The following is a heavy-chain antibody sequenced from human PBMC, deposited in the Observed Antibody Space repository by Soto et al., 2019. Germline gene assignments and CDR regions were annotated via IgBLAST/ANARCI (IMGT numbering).Heavy chain of an antibody. CDR2: IYYSGST. CDR3: ARVLRTTVTTMRFEY. J-gene: IGHJ4*02. D-gene: IGHD4-17*01. V-gene: IGHV4-30-4*01. Sequence: TSETLSLTCTVSGGSISSGDYYWSWIRQPPGKGLEWIGYIYYSGSTYYNPSLKSRVAISVDTSKNQFSLKLSSVTAADTAVYYCARVLRTTVTTMRFEYWGQGTLVTVSS. CDR1: GGSISSGDYY.